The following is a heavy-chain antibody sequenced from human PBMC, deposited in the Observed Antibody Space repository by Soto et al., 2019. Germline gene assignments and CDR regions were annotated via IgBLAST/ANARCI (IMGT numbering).Heavy chain of an antibody. V-gene: IGHV1-18*01. J-gene: IGHJ6*02. Sequence: QVQLVQSGAEVKNPGASVKVSCKTSGYVFTSYGIGWARQAPGQGLEWMGWINTYNGNTNYAQHLQGRVTLTTDTSTRADYMELRSLRSNDTAIYYWVSVDVYVTPIPQAVCCQGATVNVSS. CDR1: GYVFTSYG. CDR3: VSVDVYVTPIPQAV. CDR2: INTYNGNT. D-gene: IGHD3-16*01.